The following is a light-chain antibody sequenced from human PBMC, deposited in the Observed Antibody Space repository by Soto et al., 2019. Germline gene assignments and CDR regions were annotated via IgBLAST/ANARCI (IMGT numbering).Light chain of an antibody. CDR3: QQYNNWYT. CDR2: GAS. V-gene: IGKV3-15*01. J-gene: IGKJ2*01. Sequence: EIVMTQSPATLSVSPGERATLSCRASQSVSSDLAWYQQRPGQGPRLLIYGASTRATGFPARFSGSGSGTEFTLTISSLQSEDFAVYYCQQYNNWYTFGQGTKLEIK. CDR1: QSVSSD.